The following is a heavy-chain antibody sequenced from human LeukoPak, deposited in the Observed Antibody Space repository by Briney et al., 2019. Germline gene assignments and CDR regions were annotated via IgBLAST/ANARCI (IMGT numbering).Heavy chain of an antibody. V-gene: IGHV3-23*01. CDR1: GFTFSNYA. CDR3: TKGTIWLPFDY. J-gene: IGHJ4*02. CDR2: ISGSGGST. Sequence: GGSLRLSCAASGFTFSNYAMSWARQAPGKGLEWVSAISGSGGSTYYADSVKGRFTISRDNSKNTLYLQMNSLRADDTAVYYCTKGTIWLPFDYWGQGTLVTVSS. D-gene: IGHD5-18*01.